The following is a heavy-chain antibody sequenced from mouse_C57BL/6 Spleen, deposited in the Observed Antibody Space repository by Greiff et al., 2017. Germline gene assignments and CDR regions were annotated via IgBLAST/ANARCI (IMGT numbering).Heavy chain of an antibody. V-gene: IGHV1-82*01. CDR3: AEGPWYEGFAY. J-gene: IGHJ3*01. CDR1: GYAFSSSW. Sequence: QVQLQQSGPELVKPGASVKISCKASGYAFSSSWMNWVKQRPGKGLEWIGRIYPGDGDTNYNGKFKGKATLTADKSSSTAYMQLSSLTSEDSAVYFCAEGPWYEGFAYWGQGTLVTVSA. D-gene: IGHD1-1*02. CDR2: IYPGDGDT.